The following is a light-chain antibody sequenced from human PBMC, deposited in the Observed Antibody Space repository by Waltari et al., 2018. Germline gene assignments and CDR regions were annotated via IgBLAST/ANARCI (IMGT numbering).Light chain of an antibody. CDR3: QSYDSSLGGSL. J-gene: IGLJ2*01. V-gene: IGLV1-40*01. CDR1: SPNLGAPFD. CDR2: GNS. Sequence: QSVLTQPPSVSGAPGQRVTISCPGSSPNLGAPFDVPWYQVLPGTAPKVVIQGNSNRPSGVPDRFSGSRSGTSASLAITGLQAEDEADYYCQSYDSSLGGSLFGGGTKLTVL.